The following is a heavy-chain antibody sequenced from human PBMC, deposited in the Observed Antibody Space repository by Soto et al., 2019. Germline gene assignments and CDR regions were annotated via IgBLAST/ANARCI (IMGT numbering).Heavy chain of an antibody. V-gene: IGHV1-69*01. J-gene: IGHJ6*02. CDR3: ARVLYYGSGSYSPYGMAV. CDR1: GVSFNNNG. CDR2: VSPPFRTS. Sequence: QVQLVQSGAEVKKPGSSVKVSCKTSGVSFNNNGIGWVRQAPGHGLEWMGGVSPPFRTSNYARKFQGRIPITADASTGTVNMELSSLTSEHTAQYYCARVLYYGSGSYSPYGMAVWGQGTTVTVSS. D-gene: IGHD3-10*01.